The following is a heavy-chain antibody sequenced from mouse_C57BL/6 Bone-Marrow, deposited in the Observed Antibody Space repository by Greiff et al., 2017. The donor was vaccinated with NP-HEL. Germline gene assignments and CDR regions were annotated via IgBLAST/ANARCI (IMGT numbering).Heavy chain of an antibody. CDR2: IDPSDSET. J-gene: IGHJ4*01. CDR1: GYTFTSYW. CDR3: ARDYGNYELMDY. D-gene: IGHD2-1*01. Sequence: QVQLQQPGAELVRPGSSVKLSCKASGYTFTSYWMHWVKQRPIQGLEWIGNIDPSDSETHYNQKFKDKATLTVDKSSSTAYMQLSSLTSEDSAVYYGARDYGNYELMDYWGQGTSVTVSS. V-gene: IGHV1-52*01.